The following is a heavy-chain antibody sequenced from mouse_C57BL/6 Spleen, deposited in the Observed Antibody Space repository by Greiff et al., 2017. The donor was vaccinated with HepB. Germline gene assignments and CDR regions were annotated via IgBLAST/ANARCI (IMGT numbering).Heavy chain of an antibody. J-gene: IGHJ3*01. V-gene: IGHV5-4*01. Sequence: EVKLMESGGGLVKPGGSLKLSCAASGFTFSSYAMSWVRQTPEKRLEWVATISDGGSYTYYPDNVKGRFTISRDNAKNNLYLQMSHLKSEDTAMYYCAREGTGTHLSWFAYWGQGTLVTVSA. CDR3: AREGTGTHLSWFAY. CDR2: ISDGGSYT. D-gene: IGHD4-1*01. CDR1: GFTFSSYA.